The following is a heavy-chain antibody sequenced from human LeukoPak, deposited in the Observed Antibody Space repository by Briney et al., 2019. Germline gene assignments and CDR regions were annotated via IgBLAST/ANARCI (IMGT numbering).Heavy chain of an antibody. CDR3: ARDQYDTWSRRGNFDS. D-gene: IGHD3-3*01. CDR1: GFTFGKYW. CDR2: IKLDGSEK. Sequence: GGSLRLSCVASGFTFGKYWMSWVRQAPGKGLEWVANIKLDGSEKNYVDSVKGRFTISRDNTKNPLYLQMNSLRAEDTAVFYCARDQYDTWSRRGNFDSWGQGTLVTVSS. J-gene: IGHJ4*02. V-gene: IGHV3-7*03.